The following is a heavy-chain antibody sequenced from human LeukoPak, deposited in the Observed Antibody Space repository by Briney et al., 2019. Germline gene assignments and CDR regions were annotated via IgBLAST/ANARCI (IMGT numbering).Heavy chain of an antibody. V-gene: IGHV1-69*05. J-gene: IGHJ4*02. CDR3: ARSTGGEMATFDY. CDR1: GYTFTGYY. D-gene: IGHD5-24*01. CDR2: IIPIFGTA. Sequence: SVKVSCKASGYTFTGYYMHWVRQAPGQGLEWMGGIIPIFGTANYAQKFQGRVTITTDESTSTAYMELSSLRSEDTAVYYCARSTGGEMATFDYWGQGTLVTVSS.